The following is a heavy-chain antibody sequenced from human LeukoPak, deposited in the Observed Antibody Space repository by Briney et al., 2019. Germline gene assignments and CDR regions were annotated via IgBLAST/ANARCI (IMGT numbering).Heavy chain of an antibody. CDR2: ISSSGSTI. Sequence: GSLRLSCAASGFTFSDYYMTWIRQAPGKGLEWVSYISSSGSTIYYADSVKGRFTVSRDNAKNSLYLQMNSLRAEDTAVYYCARSCSGGSCYYYYYYMDVWGKGTTVTISS. V-gene: IGHV3-11*01. CDR1: GFTFSDYY. J-gene: IGHJ6*03. D-gene: IGHD2-15*01. CDR3: ARSCSGGSCYYYYYYMDV.